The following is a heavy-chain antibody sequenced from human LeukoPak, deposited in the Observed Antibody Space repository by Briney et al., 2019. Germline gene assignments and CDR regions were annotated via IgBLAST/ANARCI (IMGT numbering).Heavy chain of an antibody. D-gene: IGHD3-9*01. CDR1: GFIFNKHA. CDR2: ISGSGGST. J-gene: IGHJ6*02. V-gene: IGHV3-23*01. CDR3: AKRDDILTGYYDYYYYGMDV. Sequence: GGSLRLSCAASGFIFNKHAMSWVRQAPGKGLEWVSAISGSGGSTYYADSVKGRFTISRDNSKNTLYLQMNSLRAEDTAVYYCAKRDDILTGYYDYYYYGMDVWGQGTTVTVSS.